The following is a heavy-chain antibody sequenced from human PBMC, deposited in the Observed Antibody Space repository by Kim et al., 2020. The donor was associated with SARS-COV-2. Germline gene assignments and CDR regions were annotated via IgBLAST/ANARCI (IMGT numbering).Heavy chain of an antibody. D-gene: IGHD4-17*01. V-gene: IGHV3-21*01. CDR3: ARDRDYLTTVTTWAFDY. CDR1: GFTFSSYS. J-gene: IGHJ4*02. Sequence: GGSLRLSCAASGFTFSSYSMNWVRQAPGKGLEWVSSISSSSSYIYYADSVKGRFTISRDNAKNSLYLQMNSLRAEDTAVYYCARDRDYLTTVTTWAFDYWGQGTLVTVSS. CDR2: ISSSSSYI.